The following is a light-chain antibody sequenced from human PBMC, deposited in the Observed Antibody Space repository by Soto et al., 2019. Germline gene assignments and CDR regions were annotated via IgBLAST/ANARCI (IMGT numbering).Light chain of an antibody. CDR2: LDGSGSN. CDR1: SGHSAYT. J-gene: IGLJ2*01. CDR3: ETWDSNTVV. Sequence: QAVVTQSSSASASLGSSVKLTCTVDSGHSAYTIAWLQQQPGKAPRYLMKLDGSGSNNKGSGVPDRFSGSSSGADRYLTISNLQFEDEADYYCETWDSNTVVFGGGTKLTVL. V-gene: IGLV4-60*02.